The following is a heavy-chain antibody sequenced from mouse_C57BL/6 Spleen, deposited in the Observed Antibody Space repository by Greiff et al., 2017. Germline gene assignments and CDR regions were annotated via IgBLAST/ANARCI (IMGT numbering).Heavy chain of an antibody. Sequence: VQLQQSGPELVKPGASVKLSCKASGYTFTSYDINWVKQRPGQGLEWIGWIYPRDGSTKYNEKFKGKATLTVDTSSSTAYMELHSLTSEDSAVYFCARSYCSNYVGWFAYWGQGTLVTVSA. V-gene: IGHV1-85*01. CDR3: ARSYCSNYVGWFAY. J-gene: IGHJ3*01. CDR2: IYPRDGST. D-gene: IGHD2-5*01. CDR1: GYTFTSYD.